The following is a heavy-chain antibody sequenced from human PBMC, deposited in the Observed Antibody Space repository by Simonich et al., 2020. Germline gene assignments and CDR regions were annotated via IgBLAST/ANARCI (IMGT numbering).Heavy chain of an antibody. CDR3: ARVRFEAFDI. J-gene: IGHJ3*02. V-gene: IGHV1-2*02. Sequence: QVQLVQSGAEGTKPGASVKVSCKASGYTFTGYYMHWVRQAPGQGLGWMGWSNPNSGGTNYAQKVQGRVTMTRDTSISTAYMELSRLRSDDTAVYYCARVRFEAFDIWGQGTMVTVSS. CDR1: GYTFTGYY. CDR2: SNPNSGGT.